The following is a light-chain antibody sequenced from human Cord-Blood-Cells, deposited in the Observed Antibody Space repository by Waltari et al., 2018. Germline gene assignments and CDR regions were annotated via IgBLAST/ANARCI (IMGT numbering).Light chain of an antibody. J-gene: IGKJ1*01. Sequence: DIVMTQSPLSLPVTPGEPASISCRSSQSLLHSNGYNYLDWFLQKPGQSPQLLIYLVSSRASGVPDRFSGSGSGTDFTLKVSRVEAEDVGVYYCMQALQTPWTFGQGTKVEIK. CDR1: QSLLHSNGYNY. CDR3: MQALQTPWT. V-gene: IGKV2-28*01. CDR2: LVS.